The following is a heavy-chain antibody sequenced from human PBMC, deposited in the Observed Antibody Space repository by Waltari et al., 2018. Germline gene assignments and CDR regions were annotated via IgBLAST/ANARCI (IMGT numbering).Heavy chain of an antibody. CDR3: ARDPFSRAVAGTNFDY. Sequence: QVQLVQSGAEVKKPGASVKVSCKASGYTFTGYYMHWVRQAPGQGLEWMGRINPNSGGTNYAQKFQGRVTMTRDTSSSTAYMELSRRRSDDTAVYYCARDPFSRAVAGTNFDYWGQGTLVTVAS. V-gene: IGHV1-2*06. J-gene: IGHJ4*02. CDR1: GYTFTGYY. CDR2: INPNSGGT. D-gene: IGHD6-19*01.